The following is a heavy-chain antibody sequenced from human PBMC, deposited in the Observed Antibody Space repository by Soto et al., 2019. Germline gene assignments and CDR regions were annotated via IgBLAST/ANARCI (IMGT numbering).Heavy chain of an antibody. CDR2: INPNSGGT. V-gene: IGHV1-2*02. CDR1: GYTFTGYY. CDR3: ARTKPLHDYDFLDV. J-gene: IGHJ6*02. D-gene: IGHD3-3*01. Sequence: ASVKVSCKAAGYTFTGYYMHWVRQAPGQGLEWMGWINPNSGGTNYAQKFQGRVTMTRDTSISTAYMELSRLRSDDPAVYYCARTKPLHDYDFLDVWGQGTTVTVSS.